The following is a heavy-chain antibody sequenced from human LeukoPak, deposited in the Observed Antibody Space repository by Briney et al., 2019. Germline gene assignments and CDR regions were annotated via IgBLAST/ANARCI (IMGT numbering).Heavy chain of an antibody. CDR3: ATLAGYYGSGSYYDY. CDR2: MNPNSGNT. D-gene: IGHD3-10*01. V-gene: IGHV1-8*01. CDR1: GYTFTSYD. Sequence: ASVKVSCKASGYTFTSYDINWVRQATGQGLEWMGWMNPNSGNTGYAQKFQGRVTITADKSTSTAYMELSSLRSEDTAVYYCATLAGYYGSGSYYDYWGQGTLVTVSS. J-gene: IGHJ4*02.